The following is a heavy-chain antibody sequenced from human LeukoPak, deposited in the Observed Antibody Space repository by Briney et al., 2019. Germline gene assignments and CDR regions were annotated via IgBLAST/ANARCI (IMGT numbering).Heavy chain of an antibody. CDR2: IIPILGIA. Sequence: SVKVSCKASGGTFSSYAISWVRQAPGQGLEWMGRIIPILGIANYAQKFQGRVTITADKSTSTAYMELSSLRSEDTAVYYCAREEVSDYYGSGRLFDYWGQGTLVTVSS. D-gene: IGHD3-10*01. V-gene: IGHV1-69*04. CDR1: GGTFSSYA. J-gene: IGHJ4*02. CDR3: AREEVSDYYGSGRLFDY.